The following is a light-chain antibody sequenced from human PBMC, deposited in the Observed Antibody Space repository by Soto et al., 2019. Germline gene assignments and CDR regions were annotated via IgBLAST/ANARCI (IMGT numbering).Light chain of an antibody. CDR2: TIS. Sequence: DIQMTQSPSSLSAFVGDRVTITCRASQSISNSLNWYQQKPGKAPRLLISTISSLQSGVPSRFTGSGSGTDFTLTISSLQPEDFATYYCQQTHSTPLTFGGGTKVDI. CDR3: QQTHSTPLT. CDR1: QSISNS. J-gene: IGKJ4*01. V-gene: IGKV1-39*01.